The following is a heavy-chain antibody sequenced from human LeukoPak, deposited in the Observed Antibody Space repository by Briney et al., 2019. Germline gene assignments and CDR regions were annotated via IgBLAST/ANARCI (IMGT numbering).Heavy chain of an antibody. CDR2: MNPNSGNT. J-gene: IGHJ5*02. CDR3: ARKRGIAVAGRRGYSWFDP. Sequence: VKVSCKASGYTFTSYDINWVRQATGQGLEWMGWMNPNSGNTGYAQKFQGRVTMTRNTSISTAYMELSSLRSEDTAVYYCARKRGIAVAGRRGYSWFDPWGQGTLVTVSS. D-gene: IGHD6-19*01. CDR1: GYTFTSYD. V-gene: IGHV1-8*01.